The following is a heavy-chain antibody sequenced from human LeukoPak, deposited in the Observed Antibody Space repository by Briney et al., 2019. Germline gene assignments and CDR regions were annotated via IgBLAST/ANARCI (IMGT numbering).Heavy chain of an antibody. CDR3: GKDGHCPDSVCPTKIVVAGYVDH. CDR1: GFAFRGRD. Sequence: GGSLRLSWVASGFAFRGRDMSWVRQPLGKGLEWVSRISGSRGITHYAKSVNGRFIVSRDDSKNTLYLQMNSLRAEDTAMYYCGKDGHCPDSVCPTKIVVAGYVDHWGQGTLVTVSS. V-gene: IGHV3-23*01. D-gene: IGHD5/OR15-5a*01. J-gene: IGHJ4*02. CDR2: ISGSRGIT.